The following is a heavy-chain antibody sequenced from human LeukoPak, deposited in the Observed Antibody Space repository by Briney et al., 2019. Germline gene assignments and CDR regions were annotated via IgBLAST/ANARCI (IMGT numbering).Heavy chain of an antibody. V-gene: IGHV3-23*01. CDR3: AKAPVTSCRGAFCYPFDS. CDR1: GFTFSSYG. J-gene: IGHJ4*02. Sequence: GGFLRLSCAASGFTFSSYGMSWVRQAPGKGLEWVSAISGSGGSTYYADSVKGQFTISRDNSRNTMYLQMNSLRAEDAAVYYCAKAPVTSCRGAFCYPFDSWGQGTVVTVSS. CDR2: ISGSGGST. D-gene: IGHD2-15*01.